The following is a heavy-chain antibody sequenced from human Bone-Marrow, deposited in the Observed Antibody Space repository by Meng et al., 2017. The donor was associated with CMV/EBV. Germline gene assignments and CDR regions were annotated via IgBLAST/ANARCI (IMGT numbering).Heavy chain of an antibody. Sequence: GGSLRLSCAASGFTFSSYWMSWVRQAPGKGLEWVANIKQDGSEKYYVASVKGRFTISRDNAKNSLCLQMNSLRAEDRAVYYWASASGSQFWGQGTMVTVSS. V-gene: IGHV3-7*01. CDR3: ASASGSQF. J-gene: IGHJ3*01. D-gene: IGHD1-26*01. CDR1: GFTFSSYW. CDR2: IKQDGSEK.